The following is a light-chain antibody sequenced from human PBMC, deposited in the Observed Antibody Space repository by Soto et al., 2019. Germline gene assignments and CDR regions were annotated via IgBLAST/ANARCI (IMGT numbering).Light chain of an antibody. CDR3: SSNAASNNFYFV. V-gene: IGLV2-8*01. Sequence: QSALTQPPSASGSPGQSVTISCTGTSSDVGGYNYVSWYQQNPGRAPKLMIYEVTKRPSGVPDRFSGSESGNTASLTVSGLQAEDEADYSGSSNAASNNFYFVFGGGTKLTVL. CDR1: SSDVGGYNY. J-gene: IGLJ3*02. CDR2: EVT.